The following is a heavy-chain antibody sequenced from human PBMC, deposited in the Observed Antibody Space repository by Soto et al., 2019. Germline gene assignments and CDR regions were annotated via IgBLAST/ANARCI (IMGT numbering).Heavy chain of an antibody. CDR2: TYFRSKWYT. V-gene: IGHV6-1*01. J-gene: IGHJ4*02. Sequence: PSQTLSLTCAISGDSDSSNSAAWNWIRQSPSRGLEWLGRTYFRSKWYTDYASIVKGRISINPDTTRNQFSLQLESVTPEDTAVYFCARIRAYTGDHVMYYFDVWGQGTLVTVSS. D-gene: IGHD4-17*01. CDR1: GDSDSSNSAA. CDR3: ARIRAYTGDHVMYYFDV.